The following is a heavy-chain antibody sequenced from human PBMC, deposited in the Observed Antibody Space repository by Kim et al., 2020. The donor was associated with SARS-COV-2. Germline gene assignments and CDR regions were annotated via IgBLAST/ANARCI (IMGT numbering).Heavy chain of an antibody. Sequence: SETLSLTCTVSGGSVSSGSYYWSWIRQPPGKGLEWIGYIYYSGSTNYNPSLKSRVTISVDTSKNQFSLKLSSVTAADTAVYYCARDGLAGLGAAVVTVGIDWGEGNLVTVSS. CDR2: IYYSGST. J-gene: IGHJ4*02. CDR1: GGSVSSGSYY. D-gene: IGHD2-15*01. CDR3: ARDGLAGLGAAVVTVGID. V-gene: IGHV4-61*01.